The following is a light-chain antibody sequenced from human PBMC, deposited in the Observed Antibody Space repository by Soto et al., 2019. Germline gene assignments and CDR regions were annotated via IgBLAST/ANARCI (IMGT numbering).Light chain of an antibody. CDR2: WAS. CDR1: QSVLYSSNNKNY. J-gene: IGKJ1*01. Sequence: DIVMTQSPDSLVVSLGERATINCKSSQSVLYSSNNKNYLAWYQQKPGQPPKLLIYWASTRESGVPDRFSGSGSGSDFSLTISRLQAEHVAVYYCQQYYSTRTFGQGTKVEIK. CDR3: QQYYSTRT. V-gene: IGKV4-1*01.